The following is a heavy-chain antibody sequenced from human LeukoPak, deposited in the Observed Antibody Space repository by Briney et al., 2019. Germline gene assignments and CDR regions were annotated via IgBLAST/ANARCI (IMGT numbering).Heavy chain of an antibody. CDR1: GFTVSSNY. D-gene: IGHD5-12*01. Sequence: PGGSLRLSCAASGFTVSSNYMSWVRQAPGKGLEWVSVIYSGGDTYYADSVKGRFTISRDNSKNTLYLQMNTLRAEDTAVYYCARASGYSGYDPFDYWGQGTLFTVSS. CDR3: ARASGYSGYDPFDY. CDR2: IYSGGDT. J-gene: IGHJ4*02. V-gene: IGHV3-53*01.